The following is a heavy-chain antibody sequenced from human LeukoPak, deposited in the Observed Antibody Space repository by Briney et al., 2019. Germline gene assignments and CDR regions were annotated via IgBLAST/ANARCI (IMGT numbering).Heavy chain of an antibody. CDR2: IYYSGST. CDR3: ARNYGLGSYPFDY. D-gene: IGHD3-10*01. J-gene: IGHJ4*02. Sequence: PSETLSLTCTVSGGSISSYYWSWIRQPPGKGLEWIGYIYYSGSTNYNPSLKSRVTISVDTSKNQFSLKLSSVTAADTAVYYCARNYGLGSYPFDYWGQGTLVTVSS. V-gene: IGHV4-59*01. CDR1: GGSISSYY.